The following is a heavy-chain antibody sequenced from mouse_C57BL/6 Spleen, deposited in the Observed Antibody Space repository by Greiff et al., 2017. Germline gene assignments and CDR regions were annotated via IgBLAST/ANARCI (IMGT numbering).Heavy chain of an antibody. V-gene: IGHV1-55*01. D-gene: IGHD3-2*02. CDR3: ARGDSSGYDYSMDY. J-gene: IGHJ4*01. Sequence: VQLQQPGAELVKPGASVKMSCKASGYTFTSYWLTWVKQRPGQGLEWIGDIYPGSGSTNYNEKFKSKATLTLDTSHGTAYMQLSTLTSEDSAVYYCARGDSSGYDYSMDYWGQGTSVTVSS. CDR1: GYTFTSYW. CDR2: IYPGSGST.